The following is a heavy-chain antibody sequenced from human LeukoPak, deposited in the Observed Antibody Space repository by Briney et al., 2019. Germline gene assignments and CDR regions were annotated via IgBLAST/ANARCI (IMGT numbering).Heavy chain of an antibody. D-gene: IGHD3-10*02. CDR3: AELGITMIGGV. CDR1: GFTFSSYW. V-gene: IGHV3-7*01. CDR2: IKKDGSEK. Sequence: PGGSLRLSCAASGFTFSSYWMSWVRQAPGKGLEWVANIKKDGSEKYYVDSVKGRFTISRDNAKTPLYLQMNSLRAEDTAVYYCAELGITMIGGVWGKGTTVTISS. J-gene: IGHJ6*04.